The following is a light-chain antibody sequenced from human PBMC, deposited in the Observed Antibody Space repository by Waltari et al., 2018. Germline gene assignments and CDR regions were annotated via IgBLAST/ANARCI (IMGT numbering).Light chain of an antibody. CDR1: SGPSSYA. Sequence: LLLTQSPSASSSLGAPARLTCTLSSGPSSYALAWPQQQPEKGPRYLMKVNSDGSHIKGDGIPDRFSGSSSGAERYLTISSLQSEDEADYYCQTGGFGIWVFGGGTKLTVL. CDR3: QTGGFGIWV. J-gene: IGLJ3*02. V-gene: IGLV4-69*01. CDR2: VNSDGSH.